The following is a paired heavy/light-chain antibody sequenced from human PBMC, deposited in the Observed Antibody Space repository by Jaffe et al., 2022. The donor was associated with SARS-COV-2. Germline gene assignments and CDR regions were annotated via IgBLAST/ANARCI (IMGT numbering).Light chain of an antibody. Sequence: QSVLTQPPSVSAAPGQKVTISCSGSSSNIGFTLVSWYQQLPGTVPKLLIYETDKRPSGIPDRFSGSKSGTSATLGITGLQTGDEADYYCGTWDATLSADVFGTGTKVIVL. J-gene: IGLJ1*01. CDR3: GTWDATLSADV. CDR2: ETD. V-gene: IGLV1-51*02. CDR1: SSNIGFTL.
Heavy chain of an antibody. CDR1: GDSVSSSNYY. V-gene: IGHV4-39*01. CDR3: ARRRANLNWFDP. CDR2: INYSGKT. Sequence: HLQLQESGPGLVKPSETLSLTCTVSGDSVSSSNYYWAWIRQPPGKGLECLGGINYSGKTYYIPSLKSRVTISVDTSRNQFSLKLNSVTAADTAIYYCARRRANLNWFDPWGQGTLVTVSS. J-gene: IGHJ5*02.